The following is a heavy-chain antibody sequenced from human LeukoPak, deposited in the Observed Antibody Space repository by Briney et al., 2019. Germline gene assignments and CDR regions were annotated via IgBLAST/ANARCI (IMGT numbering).Heavy chain of an antibody. V-gene: IGHV4-34*01. D-gene: IGHD1-1*01. J-gene: IGHJ6*02. Sequence: SETLSLTCTVSGGSISSYQWSWIRQPPGKGLEWIGEINHSGSTNYNPSLKSRVTISVDTSKNQFSLKLSSVTAADTAVYYCARGGNPGYYYYYYGMDVWGQGTTVTVSS. CDR3: ARGGNPGYYYYYYGMDV. CDR2: INHSGST. CDR1: GGSISSYQ.